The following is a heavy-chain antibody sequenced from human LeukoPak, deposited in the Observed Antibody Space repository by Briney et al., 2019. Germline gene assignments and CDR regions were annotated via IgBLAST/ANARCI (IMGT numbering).Heavy chain of an antibody. CDR3: ARGVNSRLRFLEWLGGYRFDY. J-gene: IGHJ4*02. D-gene: IGHD3-3*01. Sequence: GGSLRLSCAASGFTFSSYGMNWVRQAPGKGLEWVSSISSGSTYKYYADSMKGRFTISRDNAKNLLYLQMNSLRAEDTAVYYCARGVNSRLRFLEWLGGYRFDYWGQGTLVTVSS. CDR1: GFTFSSYG. CDR2: ISSGSTYK. V-gene: IGHV3-21*01.